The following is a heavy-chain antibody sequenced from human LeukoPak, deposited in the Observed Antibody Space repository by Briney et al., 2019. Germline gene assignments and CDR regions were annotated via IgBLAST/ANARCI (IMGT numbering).Heavy chain of an antibody. D-gene: IGHD3-3*01. CDR1: GGTFSSYA. CDR2: IIPIFGTA. CDR3: ARERGYDFWSGFLGYYYYYMDV. J-gene: IGHJ6*03. Sequence: GASVKVSCKASGGTFSSYAISWVRQAPGQGLEWMGGIIPIFGTANYAQKFQGRVTITADKSTSTAYMELSSLRSEDTAVYYYARERGYDFWSGFLGYYYYYMDVWGKGTTVTVSS. V-gene: IGHV1-69*06.